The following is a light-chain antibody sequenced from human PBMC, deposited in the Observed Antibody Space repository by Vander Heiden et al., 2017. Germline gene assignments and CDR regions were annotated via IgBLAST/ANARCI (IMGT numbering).Light chain of an antibody. Sequence: AIRMTQPPSSFSASTGDRVTITCRASQGISSYLAWYQQKPGKAPKLLIYAASTLQSGVPSRFSGSGSGTDFTLTISCLQPEDFATYYCQQYYSYPLTFGGGTKVEIK. J-gene: IGKJ4*01. CDR3: QQYYSYPLT. CDR2: AAS. V-gene: IGKV1-8*01. CDR1: QGISSY.